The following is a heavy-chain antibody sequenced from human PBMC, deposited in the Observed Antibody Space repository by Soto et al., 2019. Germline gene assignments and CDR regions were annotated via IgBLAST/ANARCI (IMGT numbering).Heavy chain of an antibody. CDR1: GYTFTSYG. CDR3: YPPRYFDY. Sequence: ASVKVSCKASGYTFTSYGISWVRQAPGQGLEWMGWISAYNGNTNYAQKLQGRVTMTNMDPVDTATYYCAHWYYDILTGYYTYPPRYFDYWGQGTLVTVSS. CDR2: ISAYNGNT. J-gene: IGHJ4*02. V-gene: IGHV1-18*01. D-gene: IGHD3-9*01.